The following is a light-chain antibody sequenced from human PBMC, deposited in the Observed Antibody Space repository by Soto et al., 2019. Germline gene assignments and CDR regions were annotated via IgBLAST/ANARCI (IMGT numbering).Light chain of an antibody. CDR2: NVV. V-gene: IGKV3D-15*01. CDR1: QSVSRN. J-gene: IGKJ5*01. CDR3: QQYSDGPPVT. Sequence: TQSPGTLSVSPGERVTLSFRASQSVSRNLAWYQQRPGQSPRLLIYNVVTRATGVPAKFSGSGFGTEFTLTITGLQSEDSAVYYCQQYSDGPPVTFGQGTRLDIK.